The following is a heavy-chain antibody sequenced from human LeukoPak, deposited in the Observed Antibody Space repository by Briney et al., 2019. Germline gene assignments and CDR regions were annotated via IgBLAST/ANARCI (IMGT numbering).Heavy chain of an antibody. J-gene: IGHJ4*02. Sequence: PSETLSLTCTVSGGSISTYYWSWIRQPPGKGLEWIGYINYSGSTNYNPSLKSRVTGFVDTSKNLVSPRLSSVTAADTAVYYCARHGTISSESYFDYWGQGALVTVSS. CDR3: ARHGTISSESYFDY. CDR2: INYSGST. D-gene: IGHD1-14*01. V-gene: IGHV4-59*08. CDR1: GGSISTYY.